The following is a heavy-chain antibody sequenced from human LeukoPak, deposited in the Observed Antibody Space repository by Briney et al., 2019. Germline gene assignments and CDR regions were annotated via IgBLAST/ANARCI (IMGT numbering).Heavy chain of an antibody. CDR2: ISSSSSYL. Sequence: PGGSLRLSCAASGFTVSSNYMSWVRQAPGKGLEWVSSISSSSSYLYYADSVKGRFTISRANAKNSLYLEMNSLRAEDTAVYYCARGADYDILTGYMDVWGKGTTVTVSS. D-gene: IGHD3-9*01. CDR3: ARGADYDILTGYMDV. CDR1: GFTVSSNY. V-gene: IGHV3-21*01. J-gene: IGHJ6*03.